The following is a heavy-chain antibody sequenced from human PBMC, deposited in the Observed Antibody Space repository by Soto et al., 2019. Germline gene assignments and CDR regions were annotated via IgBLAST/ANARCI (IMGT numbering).Heavy chain of an antibody. CDR2: TYYRSKWYN. Sequence: SQTLSLTCAISGDSVSSNSAAWNWIRQSPSRGLEWLGRTYYRSKWYNDYAVSVKSRITINPDTSKNQFSLQLNSVTPEDTAVYYCARVRYIAVAGTMTFDIWGQGTMVTVSS. V-gene: IGHV6-1*01. CDR3: ARVRYIAVAGTMTFDI. CDR1: GDSVSSNSAA. D-gene: IGHD6-19*01. J-gene: IGHJ3*02.